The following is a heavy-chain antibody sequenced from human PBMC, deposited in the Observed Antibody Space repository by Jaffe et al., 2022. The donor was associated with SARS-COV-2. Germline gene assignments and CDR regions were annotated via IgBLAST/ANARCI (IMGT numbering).Heavy chain of an antibody. D-gene: IGHD3-22*01. CDR3: TRQGYYYDSSGYSY. J-gene: IGHJ4*02. Sequence: EVQLVESGGGLVQPGGSLKLSCAASGFTFSGSAMHWVRQASGKGLEWVGRIRSKANSYATAYAASVKGRFTISRDDSKNTAYLQMNSLKTEDTAVYYCTRQGYYYDSSGYSYWGQGTLVTVSS. V-gene: IGHV3-73*01. CDR1: GFTFSGSA. CDR2: IRSKANSYAT.